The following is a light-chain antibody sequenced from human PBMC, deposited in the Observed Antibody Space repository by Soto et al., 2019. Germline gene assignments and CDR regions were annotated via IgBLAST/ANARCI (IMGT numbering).Light chain of an antibody. CDR1: QSVGSSY. V-gene: IGKV3-20*01. J-gene: IGKJ1*01. Sequence: IVMTQSPATLSLSPGERATVSCRASQSVGSSYLAWYQQKPGQAPRLLIYGASSRATGVSDRFSGSGSGTDFTLTISSLEPEDFAVYYCQHYDSSPWTFGQGTKV. CDR2: GAS. CDR3: QHYDSSPWT.